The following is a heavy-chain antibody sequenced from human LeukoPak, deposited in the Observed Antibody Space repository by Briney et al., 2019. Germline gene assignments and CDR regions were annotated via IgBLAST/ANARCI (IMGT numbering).Heavy chain of an antibody. CDR3: ARHPMTTVTLFDY. J-gene: IGHJ4*02. D-gene: IGHD4-17*01. Sequence: SETLSLTCTVSGGSISSGGYYWSWIRQHPGKGLEWIGYIYYSGSTYYNPSLKSRVTISVDTSKNQFSLKLSSVTAADTAVYYCARHPMTTVTLFDYWGQGTLVTVSS. CDR2: IYYSGST. CDR1: GGSISSGGYY. V-gene: IGHV4-39*01.